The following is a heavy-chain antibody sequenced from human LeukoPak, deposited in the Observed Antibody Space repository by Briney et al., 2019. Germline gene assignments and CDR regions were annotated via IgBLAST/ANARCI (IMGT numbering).Heavy chain of an antibody. V-gene: IGHV1-18*01. J-gene: IGHJ3*02. Sequence: ASVKVSCKASGYTFTSYGISWVRQAPGQGLEWMGWISAYNGNTNYAQKLQGRVTMTTDTSTSTAYMELRSLRSDDTAVYYCASSSVADLFDAFDIWGQGTMVTGSS. CDR2: ISAYNGNT. CDR3: ASSSVADLFDAFDI. CDR1: GYTFTSYG.